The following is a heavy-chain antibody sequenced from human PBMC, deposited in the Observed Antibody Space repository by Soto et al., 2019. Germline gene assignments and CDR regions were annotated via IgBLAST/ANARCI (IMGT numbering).Heavy chain of an antibody. D-gene: IGHD4-17*01. Sequence: ASVKVSCKVSGYTLTELSMHWVRQAPGKGLEWMGGFDPEDGETIYAQKFQGRVTMTEDTSTDTAYMELSSLRSEDTAVHYCATLYGDYPFFDYWGQGTLVTVSS. V-gene: IGHV1-24*01. J-gene: IGHJ4*02. CDR2: FDPEDGET. CDR3: ATLYGDYPFFDY. CDR1: GYTLTELS.